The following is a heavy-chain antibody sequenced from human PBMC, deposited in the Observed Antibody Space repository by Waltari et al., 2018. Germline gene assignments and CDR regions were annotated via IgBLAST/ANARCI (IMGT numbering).Heavy chain of an antibody. V-gene: IGHV1-8*02. J-gene: IGHJ6*02. CDR3: ARVGLLGGGQTGTLYGMDV. Sequence: QVQLVQSGAEVKKPGSSVKVSCKASGGTFSSYDINWVRQATGQGLEWMGWMNPNSGNTGYAQKFQGRVTMTRNTSISTAYMELSSLRSEDTAVYYCARVGLLGGGQTGTLYGMDVWGQGTTVTVSS. CDR1: GGTFSSYD. CDR2: MNPNSGNT. D-gene: IGHD7-27*01.